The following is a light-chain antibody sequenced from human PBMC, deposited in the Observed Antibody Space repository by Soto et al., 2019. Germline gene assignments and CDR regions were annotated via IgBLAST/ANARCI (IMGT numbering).Light chain of an antibody. Sequence: QSALTQPPSASGSPGQSVTISCTGTKNDIGVYDVVSWYQHHPGKAPRLIIYEVVQRPSGVPDRFSGSKSGNTASLTVSGLQAAEEVYYFCKSYAGSNTYVFGSGTKLTVL. V-gene: IGLV2-8*01. CDR3: KSYAGSNTYV. CDR1: KNDIGVYDV. CDR2: EVV. J-gene: IGLJ1*01.